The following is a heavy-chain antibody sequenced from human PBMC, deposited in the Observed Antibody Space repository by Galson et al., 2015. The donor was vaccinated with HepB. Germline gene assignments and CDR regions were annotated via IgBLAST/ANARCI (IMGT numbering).Heavy chain of an antibody. CDR1: GFSLRTSGMC. J-gene: IGHJ6*02. Sequence: PALVKPTQTLTLTCTFSGFSLRTSGMCVSWIRQPPGKALEWLALIDWDDDKYYSTSLKTRLTISKDTSKNQVVLTMTNMDPVDTATYYCARDLRYFGRPPGDYYYGMDVWGQGTTVTVSS. V-gene: IGHV2-70*01. D-gene: IGHD3-9*01. CDR2: IDWDDDK. CDR3: ARDLRYFGRPPGDYYYGMDV.